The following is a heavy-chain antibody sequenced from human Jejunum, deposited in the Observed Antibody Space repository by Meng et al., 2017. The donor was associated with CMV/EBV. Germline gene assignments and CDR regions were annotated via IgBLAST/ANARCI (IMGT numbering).Heavy chain of an antibody. V-gene: IGHV3-73*01. CDR3: TRLRDGDYGGFDY. D-gene: IGHD4-17*01. CDR1: GFSFSDSS. Sequence: FGFSFSDSSIQWFRQASGRGLEWVGRIRSKAKSYAPSYSASVKGRFTVSRDENTAYLQMSSLKTEDTAVYYCTRLRDGDYGGFDYWGQGTLVTVSS. CDR2: IRSKAKSYAP. J-gene: IGHJ4*02.